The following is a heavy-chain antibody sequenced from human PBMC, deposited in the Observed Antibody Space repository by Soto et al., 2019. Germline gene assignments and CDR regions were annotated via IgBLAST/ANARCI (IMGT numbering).Heavy chain of an antibody. CDR3: ASVAVAGWDWFDP. CDR2: INHSGST. Sequence: PSETLSLTCAVYGGSFSGYYWSWIRQPPGKGLEWIGEINHSGSTNYNPSLKSRVTISVDTSKNQFSLKLSSVTAADTAVYYCASVAVAGWDWFDPWGQGTLVTVSS. J-gene: IGHJ5*02. D-gene: IGHD6-19*01. CDR1: GGSFSGYY. V-gene: IGHV4-34*01.